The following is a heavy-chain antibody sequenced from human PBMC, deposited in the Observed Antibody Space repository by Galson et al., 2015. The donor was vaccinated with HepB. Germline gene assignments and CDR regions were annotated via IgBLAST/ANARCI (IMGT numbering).Heavy chain of an antibody. Sequence: SLRLSCAASGFTFSSYWMSWVRQAPGKGLEWVANIKQDGSEKYYVDSVKGRFTISRDNAKNSLYLQMNSLRAEDTAVYYCARYRSPIAVAGHDAFDFWGQGTMVTVSS. CDR3: ARYRSPIAVAGHDAFDF. V-gene: IGHV3-7*03. J-gene: IGHJ3*01. CDR2: IKQDGSEK. D-gene: IGHD6-19*01. CDR1: GFTFSSYW.